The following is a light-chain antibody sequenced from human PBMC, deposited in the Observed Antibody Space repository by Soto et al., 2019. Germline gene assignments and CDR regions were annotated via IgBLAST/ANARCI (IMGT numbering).Light chain of an antibody. CDR2: DVS. CDR1: SSDVGSYNY. Sequence: QSALTQPASVSGSPGQSITISCTGTSSDVGSYNYVSWYQQHPGKAPKLMIYDVSNRPSGVSNRFSGSKSGNTASLTNSGLQAEDEADYYCNSYTGSSTPYVFGTGTKLTVL. J-gene: IGLJ1*01. V-gene: IGLV2-14*03. CDR3: NSYTGSSTPYV.